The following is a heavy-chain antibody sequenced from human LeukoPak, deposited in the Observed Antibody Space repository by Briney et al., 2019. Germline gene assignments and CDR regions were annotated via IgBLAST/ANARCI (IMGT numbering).Heavy chain of an antibody. D-gene: IGHD3-10*01. CDR1: GFTFSSYG. J-gene: IGHJ6*03. V-gene: IGHV3-30*02. CDR3: AKDQRKGYYGSGSYYIRYYYYMDV. Sequence: GGSLRLSCAASGFTFSSYGMHWVRQAPGKGLEWVAFIRYDGSNKYYADSVKGRFTISRDNSKNTLYLQMNSLRAEDTAVYYCAKDQRKGYYGSGSYYIRYYYYMDVWGKGTTVTVSS. CDR2: IRYDGSNK.